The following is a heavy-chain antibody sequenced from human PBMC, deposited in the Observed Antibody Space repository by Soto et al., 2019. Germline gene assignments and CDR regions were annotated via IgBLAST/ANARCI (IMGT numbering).Heavy chain of an antibody. D-gene: IGHD1-1*01. CDR2: ISGSGGST. V-gene: IGHV3-23*01. Sequence: EVQLLESGGGLVQPGGSLRLSCAASGFTFSSYAMSWVRQAPGKGLEWVSAISGSGGSTYYADSVKGRFTISRDNSKNTLYLQMNSLRAEDTAVEYCEKQCQRALSYWYCDRWGRGTLVTVSS. CDR1: GFTFSSYA. J-gene: IGHJ2*01. CDR3: EKQCQRALSYWYCDR.